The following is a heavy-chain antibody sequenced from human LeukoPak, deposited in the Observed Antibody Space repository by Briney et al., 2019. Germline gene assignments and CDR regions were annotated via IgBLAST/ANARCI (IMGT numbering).Heavy chain of an antibody. V-gene: IGHV1-46*01. CDR3: ASMTPGYYDGSGHAGWFDA. D-gene: IGHD3-22*01. CDR2: INPSGGST. J-gene: IGHJ5*02. Sequence: ASLKVSCKASGYTFTSYYMHWVRQAPGQGLEWMGIINPSGGSTSYAQKFQGRVTMTRDTSTSTVYMELSSLRSEDTAVYYCASMTPGYYDGSGHAGWFDAWGQGTLVTVSS. CDR1: GYTFTSYY.